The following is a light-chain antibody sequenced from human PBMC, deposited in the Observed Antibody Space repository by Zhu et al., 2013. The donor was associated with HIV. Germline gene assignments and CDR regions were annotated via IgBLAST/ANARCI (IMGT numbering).Light chain of an antibody. V-gene: IGLV2-14*01. CDR1: SSDVGGYNY. J-gene: IGLJ2*01. CDR3: SSYTSSSFL. Sequence: QSALTQPPSASGSPGQSVAISCTGTSSDVGGYNYVSWYQQHPGKAPKLMIYEVSNRPSGVSNRFSGSKSGNTASLTISGLQAEDEADYYCSSYTSSSFLFGGGTKLTVL. CDR2: EVS.